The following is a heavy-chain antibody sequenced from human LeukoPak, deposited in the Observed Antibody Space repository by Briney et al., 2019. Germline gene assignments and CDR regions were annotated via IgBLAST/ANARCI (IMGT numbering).Heavy chain of an antibody. D-gene: IGHD3-10*01. Sequence: SETLSLTCTVSGGSISSTRYYWGWIRQPPGKGLEWIGSIYYSGSTYYNPSLKSRVTMSVDRSKNQFSLKLSSVTAADTAVYYCARHGIYYGLGSSYGLPNWFDPWGQGTLVTISS. J-gene: IGHJ5*02. CDR2: IYYSGST. V-gene: IGHV4-39*01. CDR1: GGSISSTRYY. CDR3: ARHGIYYGLGSSYGLPNWFDP.